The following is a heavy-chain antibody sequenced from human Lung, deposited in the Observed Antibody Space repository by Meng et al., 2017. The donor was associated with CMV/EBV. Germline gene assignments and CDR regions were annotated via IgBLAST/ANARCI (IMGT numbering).Heavy chain of an antibody. Sequence: SXKGSGYSFNTYRIGWVRQMPGKGLEWMGIIYPGDSDARYSLSFRGQVTISADKSINTAYLQWGTLKVSDSAMYYYARQPDCTGIRCYKHFEYRGEGTLVTVSS. J-gene: IGHJ4*02. D-gene: IGHD2-8*02. CDR2: IYPGDSDA. V-gene: IGHV5-51*01. CDR1: GYSFNTYR. CDR3: ARQPDCTGIRCYKHFEY.